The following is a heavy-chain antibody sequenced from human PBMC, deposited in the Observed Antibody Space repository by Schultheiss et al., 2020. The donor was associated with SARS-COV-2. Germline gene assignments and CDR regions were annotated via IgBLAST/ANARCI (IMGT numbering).Heavy chain of an antibody. D-gene: IGHD2-2*01. J-gene: IGHJ6*03. CDR1: GGSISSYY. Sequence: SETLSLTCTVSGGSISSYYWGWIRQPPGQGLEWIGSVSYSGSTYYNPSLKSRVTISVDTSKNQFSLKLSSVTAADTAVYYCARGRFDIVVVPAAGYMDVWGKGTTVTVSS. CDR3: ARGRFDIVVVPAAGYMDV. CDR2: VSYSGST. V-gene: IGHV4-39*01.